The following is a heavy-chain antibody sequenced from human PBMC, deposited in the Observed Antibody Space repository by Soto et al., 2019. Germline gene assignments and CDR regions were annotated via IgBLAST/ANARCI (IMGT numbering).Heavy chain of an antibody. J-gene: IGHJ4*02. D-gene: IGHD3-10*01. Sequence: QSTLKESGPPLVKPTQTLTLTCTFSGFSLSTSGVSVGWIRQPPGKALECLAVIYWDDDKRYRPSLQSRLTVTKDTSKNQVVLTMTNMDPVDTATYYCTHRRGLGELYWGQGTLVTVSS. V-gene: IGHV2-5*02. CDR1: GFSLSTSGVS. CDR3: THRRGLGELY. CDR2: IYWDDDK.